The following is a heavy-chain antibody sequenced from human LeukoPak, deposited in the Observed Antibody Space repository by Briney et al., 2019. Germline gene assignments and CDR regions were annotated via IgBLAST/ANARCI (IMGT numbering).Heavy chain of an antibody. D-gene: IGHD3-3*01. V-gene: IGHV4-59*08. J-gene: IGHJ3*02. Sequence: SQTLSLTCTVSGGSISSYYWSWIRQPPGKGLEWIGYIYYSGSTNYNPSLKSRVTISVDTSKNQFSLKLSSVTAADTAVYYCARHSDYDFWSGYSPGAFDIWGQGTMVTVSS. CDR2: IYYSGST. CDR3: ARHSDYDFWSGYSPGAFDI. CDR1: GGSISSYY.